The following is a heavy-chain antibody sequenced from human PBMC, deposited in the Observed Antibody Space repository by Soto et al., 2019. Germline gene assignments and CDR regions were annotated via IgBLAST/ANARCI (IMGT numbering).Heavy chain of an antibody. CDR1: GFTFSMYC. CDR2: IKEDGSEK. CDR3: ARATGADKEDY. J-gene: IGHJ4*02. D-gene: IGHD3-10*01. V-gene: IGHV3-7*04. Sequence: GGSLRLSCAASGFTFSMYCMSWVRQAPGKGLEWVANIKEDGSEKYYVDSVKGRFTISRDNAKNSLYLQMNSLRAEDTAVYYCARATGADKEDYWGQGTLVTVSS.